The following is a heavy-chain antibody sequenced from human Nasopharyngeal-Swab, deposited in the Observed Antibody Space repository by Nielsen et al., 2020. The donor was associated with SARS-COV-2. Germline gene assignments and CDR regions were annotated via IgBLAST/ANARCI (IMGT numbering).Heavy chain of an antibody. V-gene: IGHV1-46*01. CDR1: GYTFTSSY. CDR2: INPSGGST. J-gene: IGHJ6*02. CDR3: ARDLVGRRYSSSWYTDYYYGMDV. Sequence: ASVKVSCKASGYTFTSSYMHWVRQAPGQGLEWMVIINPSGGSTSSAQKFQGRVTMTRDTSTSTVYMELSSLRSEDTAVYYCARDLVGRRYSSSWYTDYYYGMDVWGQGTTVTVSS. D-gene: IGHD6-13*01.